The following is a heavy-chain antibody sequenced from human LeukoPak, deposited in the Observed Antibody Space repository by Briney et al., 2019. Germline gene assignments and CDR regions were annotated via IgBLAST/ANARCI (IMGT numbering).Heavy chain of an antibody. D-gene: IGHD1-7*01. CDR2: IYHSGST. CDR3: ARDGLRLELRDPNWFDP. Sequence: SETLSLTCTVSGYSISSGYYWGWIRQPPGKGLEWIGSIYHSGSTYYNPSLKSRVTISVDTSKNQLSLKLSSVTAADTAVYYCARDGLRLELRDPNWFDPWGQGTLVTVSS. CDR1: GYSISSGYY. V-gene: IGHV4-38-2*02. J-gene: IGHJ5*02.